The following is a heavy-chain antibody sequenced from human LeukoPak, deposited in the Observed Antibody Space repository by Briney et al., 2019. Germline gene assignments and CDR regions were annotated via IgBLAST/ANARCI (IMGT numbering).Heavy chain of an antibody. V-gene: IGHV4-59*01. Sequence: SETLSLTCTVSGGSISSYYWSWIRQPPGKGLEWIGYIYYSGSTNYNPSLKSRVTISVDTSKNQFSLKLSSVTAADTAVYYCARLATYCSSTSCYGYNWFDPWGQGTLVTVSS. CDR3: ARLATYCSSTSCYGYNWFDP. D-gene: IGHD2-2*01. CDR1: GGSISSYY. J-gene: IGHJ5*02. CDR2: IYYSGST.